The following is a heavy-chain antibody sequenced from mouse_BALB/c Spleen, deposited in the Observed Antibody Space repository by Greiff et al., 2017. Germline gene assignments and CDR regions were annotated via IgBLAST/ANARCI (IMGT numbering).Heavy chain of an antibody. CDR2: IWGDGST. J-gene: IGHJ3*01. CDR1: GFSLTGYG. Sequence: VKVEESGPGLVAPSQSLSITCTVSGFSLTGYGVNWVRQPPGKGLEWLGMIWGDGSTDYNSALKSRLSISKDNSKSQVFLKMNSLQTDDTARYYCARGSYDYDDGFAYWGQGTLVTVSA. D-gene: IGHD2-4*01. V-gene: IGHV2-6-7*01. CDR3: ARGSYDYDDGFAY.